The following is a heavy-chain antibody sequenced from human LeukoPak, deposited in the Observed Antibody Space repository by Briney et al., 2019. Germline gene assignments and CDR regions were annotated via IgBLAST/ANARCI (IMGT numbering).Heavy chain of an antibody. D-gene: IGHD6-6*01. CDR2: INPNSGGT. CDR1: GYTFTVYY. J-gene: IGHJ5*02. CDR3: ATSPHYSSSSPLGWFDP. V-gene: IGHV1-2*02. Sequence: ASVTVSCKASGYTFTVYYMHWVRQAPGQGLGWMGWINPNSGGTNYAQKFQGRVTMTRDTSISTAYMELSRLRSDDTAVYYCATSPHYSSSSPLGWFDPWGQGTLVTVSS.